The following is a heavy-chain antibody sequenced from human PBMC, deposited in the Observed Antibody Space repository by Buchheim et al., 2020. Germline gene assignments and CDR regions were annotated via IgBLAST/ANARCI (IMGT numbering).Heavy chain of an antibody. D-gene: IGHD2-2*01. V-gene: IGHV1-2*04. CDR2: INPNSGGT. CDR1: GYTFTGYY. CDR3: ARGLVVPAASEWDYYYYYMDV. Sequence: QVQLVQSGAEVKKPGASVKVSCKASGYTFTGYYMHWVRQAPGQGLEWMGWINPNSGGTNYAQKFQGWVTMTRDTSISTAYMELSRLRSDDTAVYYCARGLVVPAASEWDYYYYYMDVWGKGTT. J-gene: IGHJ6*03.